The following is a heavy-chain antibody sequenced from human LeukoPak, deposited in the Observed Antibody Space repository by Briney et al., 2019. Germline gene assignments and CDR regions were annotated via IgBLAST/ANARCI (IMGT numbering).Heavy chain of an antibody. CDR1: GFTFSAYW. V-gene: IGHV3-15*04. Sequence: PGGSLRLSCAASGFTFSAYWMSWVRQAPGKGLEWVGRIASKTDGGTTDYAAPVKGRFTISRDDSKNTLFLQMNSLKTGDTAVYYCTTGIRGDCGQGTLVTVSS. J-gene: IGHJ4*02. CDR3: TTGIRGD. CDR2: IASKTDGGTT.